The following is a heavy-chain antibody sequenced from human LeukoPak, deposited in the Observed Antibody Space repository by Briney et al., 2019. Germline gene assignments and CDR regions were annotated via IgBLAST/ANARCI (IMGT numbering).Heavy chain of an antibody. V-gene: IGHV3-11*01. CDR3: ARDTRIAARFGYYYMDV. D-gene: IGHD6-6*01. CDR1: GFTFSDYY. CDR2: ISSSGSNI. Sequence: GGSLRLSCAASGFTFSDYYMSWIRQAPGQGLEWVSYISSSGSNIYYADSVKGRFTISRDNAKNSLYLQMTSLRAEDTAVYYCARDTRIAARFGYYYMDVWGKGTTVTVSS. J-gene: IGHJ6*03.